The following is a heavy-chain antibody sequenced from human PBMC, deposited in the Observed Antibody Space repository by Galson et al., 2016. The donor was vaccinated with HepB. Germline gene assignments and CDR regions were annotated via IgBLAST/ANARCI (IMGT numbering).Heavy chain of an antibody. V-gene: IGHV3-48*03. CDR2: ISDTGSTK. J-gene: IGHJ4*02. CDR1: GFTFSSYE. D-gene: IGHD6-13*01. CDR3: ARDFSNTTGRIALDY. Sequence: SLRLSCAASGFTFSSYEMNWVRQAPGKGLEWVSVISDTGSTKYYADSVKGRFTISRDNTKNPLYLQMNSLRAEDTAVYYCARDFSNTTGRIALDYWGQGTLVTVSS.